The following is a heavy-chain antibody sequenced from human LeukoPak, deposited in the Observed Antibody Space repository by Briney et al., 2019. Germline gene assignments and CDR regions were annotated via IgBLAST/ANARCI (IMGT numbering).Heavy chain of an antibody. D-gene: IGHD4-17*01. CDR2: IYYSGST. CDR1: GGSISSSSYY. J-gene: IGHJ2*01. V-gene: IGHV4-39*01. CDR3: ARTVTYWYFDL. Sequence: SETLSLTCTVSGGSISSSSYYWVWIRQPPGKGLEWIGSIYYSGSTYYNPSLKSRVTISVDTSKDQFSLKLSSVTAADTAVYYCARTVTYWYFDLWGRGTLVTVSS.